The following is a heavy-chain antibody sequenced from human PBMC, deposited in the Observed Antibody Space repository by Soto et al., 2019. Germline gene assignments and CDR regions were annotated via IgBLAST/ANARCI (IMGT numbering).Heavy chain of an antibody. J-gene: IGHJ4*02. CDR3: ARDYYYGSGSYFIY. D-gene: IGHD3-10*01. V-gene: IGHV4-34*01. Sequence: PSETLSLTCAVYGGSFSGYYWSWIRQPPGKGLEWIGEINHSGSTNYNPSLKSRVTISVDTSKNQFSLKLSSVTAADTAMYYCARDYYYGSGSYFIYWGQGTLVTVSS. CDR1: GGSFSGYY. CDR2: INHSGST.